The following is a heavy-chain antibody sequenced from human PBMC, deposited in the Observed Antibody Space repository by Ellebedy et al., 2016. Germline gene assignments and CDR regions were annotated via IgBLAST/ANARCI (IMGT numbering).Heavy chain of an antibody. D-gene: IGHD4-17*01. CDR2: INHSGST. CDR1: GFSISSSSYY. V-gene: IGHV4-39*07. J-gene: IGHJ6*02. Sequence: SETLSLXXTVSGFSISSSSYYWGWIRQPPGKGLEWIGEINHSGSTNYNPSLKSRVTISVDTSKNQFSLKLSSVTAADTAVYYCARGYGDYEWDGSGWYYGMDVWGQGTTVTVSS. CDR3: ARGYGDYEWDGSGWYYGMDV.